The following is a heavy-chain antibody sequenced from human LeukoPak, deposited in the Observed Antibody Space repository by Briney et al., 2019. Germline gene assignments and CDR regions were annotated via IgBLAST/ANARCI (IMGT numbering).Heavy chain of an antibody. CDR3: GRDGSSRPSDY. J-gene: IGHJ4*02. V-gene: IGHV3-53*01. CDR1: GFTVSSNY. CDR2: IYGGGTT. D-gene: IGHD6-13*01. Sequence: GGSLRLSCAASGFTVSSNYISWVRQAPGKGLEWVSVIYGGGTTSYADSVKGRFTISRDNSKNTVYLQMNSLRADDTAVYYCGRDGSSRPSDYWGQGTLVTVSS.